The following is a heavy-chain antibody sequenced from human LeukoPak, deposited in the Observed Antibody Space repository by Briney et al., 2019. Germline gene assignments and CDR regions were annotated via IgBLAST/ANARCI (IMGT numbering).Heavy chain of an antibody. V-gene: IGHV1-69*04. Sequence: SVKVSCKASGGTFSSYAISWVRQAPGQGLEWMGRIIPILDIANYAQRFQGRVTITADKSTSTAYMELSSLRSEDTAVYYCARGGVGATVTFDYWGQGTLVTVSS. J-gene: IGHJ4*02. D-gene: IGHD4-17*01. CDR3: ARGGVGATVTFDY. CDR2: IIPILDIA. CDR1: GGTFSSYA.